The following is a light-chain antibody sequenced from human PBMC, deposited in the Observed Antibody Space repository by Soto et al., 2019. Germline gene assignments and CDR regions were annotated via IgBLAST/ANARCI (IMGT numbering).Light chain of an antibody. V-gene: IGLV2-23*02. CDR3: CSYAGSSYV. CDR1: SSDVGSYNL. Sequence: QSALTQPASVSGSPGQSITISCTGTSSDVGSYNLVSWYQQHPGKAPKLMIYEVSKRPSGVSNRFSGSKSGNTASLTISGLQAEDEADYYCCSYAGSSYVFGTGTKDTV. CDR2: EVS. J-gene: IGLJ1*01.